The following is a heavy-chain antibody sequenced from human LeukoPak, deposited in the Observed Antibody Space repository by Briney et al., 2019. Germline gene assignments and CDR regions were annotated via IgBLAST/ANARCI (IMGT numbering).Heavy chain of an antibody. J-gene: IGHJ4*02. Sequence: SETLSLTCAVYGGSFSGYYWSWIRQPPGKGLEWIGEINHSGSTNYNPSLKSRVTISVDTSKNQCSLKLSSVTAADTAVYYCARALARYYYDSSGYPDYWGQGTLVTVSS. CDR1: GGSFSGYY. CDR2: INHSGST. CDR3: ARALARYYYDSSGYPDY. V-gene: IGHV4-34*01. D-gene: IGHD3-22*01.